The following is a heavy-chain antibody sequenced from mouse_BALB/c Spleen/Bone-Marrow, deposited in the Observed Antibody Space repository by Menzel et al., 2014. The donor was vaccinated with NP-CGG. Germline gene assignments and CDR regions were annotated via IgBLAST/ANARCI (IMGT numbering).Heavy chain of an antibody. V-gene: IGHV1S81*02. Sequence: QVQLQQSGAELVKPGASVKLSCKASGYTFTSYYMYWVKQRPGQGLEWIGEINPSNGGTNFNEKFKSKATLTVDKSSSTAYMQLSSLTSEDSAVYYCTRGRWLAMDYWGQGTSVTVSS. D-gene: IGHD2-3*01. J-gene: IGHJ4*01. CDR3: TRGRWLAMDY. CDR2: INPSNGGT. CDR1: GYTFTSYY.